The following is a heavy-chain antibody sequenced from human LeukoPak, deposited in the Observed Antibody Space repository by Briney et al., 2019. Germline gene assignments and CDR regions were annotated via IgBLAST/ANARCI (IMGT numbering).Heavy chain of an antibody. J-gene: IGHJ6*03. V-gene: IGHV3-30-3*01. CDR1: GFTFSSYA. CDR2: ISYDGSNK. D-gene: IGHD5-18*01. CDR3: ARAIRGYSYGYYYFYYYMGV. Sequence: PGGSLRLSCAASGFTFSSYAMHWVRQAPGKGLEWVAVISYDGSNKYYADSVKGRFTISRDNSKNTLYLQMNSLRAEDTAVYYCARAIRGYSYGYYYFYYYMGVWGKGTTVTVSS.